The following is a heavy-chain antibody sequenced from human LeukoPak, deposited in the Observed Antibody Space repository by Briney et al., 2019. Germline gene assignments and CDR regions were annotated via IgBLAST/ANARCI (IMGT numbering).Heavy chain of an antibody. Sequence: GASVKVSCKASGYTFTSYYMHWVRQAPGQGLEWMGIINPSGGSTSYAQKFQGRVTMTRDTSTSTVYMELSSLRSEDTAVYYCARDSSYYDFWSGYHFDYWGQGTLVTVSS. V-gene: IGHV1-46*01. CDR2: INPSGGST. D-gene: IGHD3-3*01. J-gene: IGHJ4*02. CDR1: GYTFTSYY. CDR3: ARDSSYYDFWSGYHFDY.